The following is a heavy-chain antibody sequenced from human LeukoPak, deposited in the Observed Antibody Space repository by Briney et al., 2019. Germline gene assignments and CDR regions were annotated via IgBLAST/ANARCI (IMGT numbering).Heavy chain of an antibody. D-gene: IGHD5-18*01. V-gene: IGHV3-33*01. CDR2: IWYDGSNK. CDR3: ARDRDSCGSYGMDV. J-gene: IGHJ6*02. CDR1: GFTFSSYG. Sequence: GGSLRLSCAASGFTFSSYGMHWVRQAPGKGLEWVAVIWYDGSNKYYADSVKGRFTISRDNSKNTLYLQMNSLRAEDTAVYYCARDRDSCGSYGMDVWGQGTTVTVSS.